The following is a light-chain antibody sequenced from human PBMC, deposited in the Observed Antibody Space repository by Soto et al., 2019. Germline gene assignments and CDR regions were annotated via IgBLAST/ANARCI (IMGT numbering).Light chain of an antibody. V-gene: IGKV3-20*01. CDR3: QQYGGSPRT. J-gene: IGKJ1*01. CDR1: QSVSSNY. Sequence: EIVLTQSPGTLSFSPGERATLSCRASQSVSSNYLAWYQQKSGQAPRLLIYGASSRATGIPDRFSGSGSGTDFTLTISRLEPEDFAVYYCQQYGGSPRTFGQGTKVEIK. CDR2: GAS.